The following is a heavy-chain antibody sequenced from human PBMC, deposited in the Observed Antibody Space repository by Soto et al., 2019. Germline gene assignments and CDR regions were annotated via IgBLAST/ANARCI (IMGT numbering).Heavy chain of an antibody. CDR1: GSTFTYFT. CDR3: ARRPDAFDI. J-gene: IGHJ3*02. CDR2: ISGDGLST. Sequence: GGSLRLSCAGSGSTFTYFTMTWVRQAPGKGLEWVSAISGDGLSTYYAGSVKGRFTISRDNSKTTLYLQMNSLRAEDTAVYYCARRPDAFDIWGRGTMVTVSS. V-gene: IGHV3-23*01.